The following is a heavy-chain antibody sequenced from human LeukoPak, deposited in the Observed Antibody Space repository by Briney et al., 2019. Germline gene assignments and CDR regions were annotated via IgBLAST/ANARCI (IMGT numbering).Heavy chain of an antibody. Sequence: ETLSLTCTVSGGSISSSSYYWGWIRQPPGKGLEWVSAITDSGGDTYHADSVKGRLTISRDNSKNTLYLQMNSLRVEDTAVYYCAKGSSSSRPYYFDFWGQGTLVTVSS. CDR1: GGSISSSSYY. J-gene: IGHJ4*02. CDR3: AKGSSSSRPYYFDF. D-gene: IGHD6-6*01. CDR2: ITDSGGDT. V-gene: IGHV3-23*01.